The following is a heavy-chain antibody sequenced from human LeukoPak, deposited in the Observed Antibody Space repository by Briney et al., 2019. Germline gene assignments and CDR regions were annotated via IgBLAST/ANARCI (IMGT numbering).Heavy chain of an antibody. CDR2: INSDGSST. CDR3: ARGSVGGTGYFDY. Sequence: GGSLRLSCAASGFTFSSYWMHWVRQAPGKGLVWVSHINSDGSSTSYADSVKGRFTISRDNAKNTLYLQMNSLRAEDTAVYYCARGSVGGTGYFDYWGQGTLVTVSS. CDR1: GFTFSSYW. J-gene: IGHJ4*02. D-gene: IGHD6-19*01. V-gene: IGHV3-74*01.